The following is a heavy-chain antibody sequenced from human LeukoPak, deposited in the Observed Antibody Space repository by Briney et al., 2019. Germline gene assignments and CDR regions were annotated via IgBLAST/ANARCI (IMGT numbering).Heavy chain of an antibody. J-gene: IGHJ4*02. V-gene: IGHV3-43D*03. Sequence: PGGSLRLSCAASGFTFDDYAMHWVRQSPGNGLEWVSLITWDGGTTYYADSVKGRFTISRDNSKNSLYLQMNGLRAEDTALYYCAKGESGFYSYYFDSWGQGTLVIVSS. CDR1: GFTFDDYA. D-gene: IGHD3-22*01. CDR3: AKGESGFYSYYFDS. CDR2: ITWDGGTT.